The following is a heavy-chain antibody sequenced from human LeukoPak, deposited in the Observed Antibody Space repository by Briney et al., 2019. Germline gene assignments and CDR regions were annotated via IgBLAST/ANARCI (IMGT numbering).Heavy chain of an antibody. J-gene: IGHJ6*02. CDR3: ATRSFYYGMDV. CDR1: GFSSGSSA. CDR2: ISGSGSYT. Sequence: GGSLRLSCAASGFSSGSSALGWVRQASGKGLEWVSSISGSGSYTYYADSVKGRFTISRDNSKNTVYLQMNSLRDEDTAIYYCATRSFYYGMDVWGQGTTVTVSS. V-gene: IGHV3-23*01.